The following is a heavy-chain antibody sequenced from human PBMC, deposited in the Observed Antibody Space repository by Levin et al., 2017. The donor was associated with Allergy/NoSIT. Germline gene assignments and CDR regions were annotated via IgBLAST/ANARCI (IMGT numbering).Heavy chain of an antibody. CDR1: GFSFSNYW. Sequence: PGESLKISCAASGFSFSNYWMSWVRQARGKGLEWVANIKQDGSEKYYVDSVKGRFTISRDNANNSLFLQMNSLRAEDTAVYYCARETALVYSGDNWGQGTLVTVSS. D-gene: IGHD5-12*01. CDR2: IKQDGSEK. J-gene: IGHJ4*02. V-gene: IGHV3-7*01. CDR3: ARETALVYSGDN.